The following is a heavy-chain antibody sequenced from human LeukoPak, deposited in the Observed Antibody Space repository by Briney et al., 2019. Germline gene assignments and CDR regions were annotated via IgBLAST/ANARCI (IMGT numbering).Heavy chain of an antibody. V-gene: IGHV4-61*08. D-gene: IGHD6-13*01. CDR3: ARGPRGSSSWFSSYWYFDL. J-gene: IGHJ2*01. Sequence: SETLSLTCAVSGGSISSGGYSWSWVRQPPGKGLEWIGYIYYSGSTNYNPSLKSRVTMSVDTSKNQFSLKLSSVTAADTAVYYCARGPRGSSSWFSSYWYFDLWGRGTLVTVSS. CDR2: IYYSGST. CDR1: GGSISSGGYS.